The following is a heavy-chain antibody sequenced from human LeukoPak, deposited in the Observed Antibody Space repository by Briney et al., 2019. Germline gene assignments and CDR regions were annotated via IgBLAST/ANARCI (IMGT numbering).Heavy chain of an antibody. CDR3: ARQVVVVPAARYYYYYGMDV. Sequence: SETLSLTCSVSGASISGYYYNWIRQPPGKGLEWIGYVYYSGITNFNPSLKSRVTMSVDTSKNQFSLKLSSVTAADTAVYYCARQVVVVPAARYYYYYGMDVWGQGTTVTVSS. J-gene: IGHJ6*02. D-gene: IGHD2-2*01. V-gene: IGHV4-59*08. CDR1: GASISGYY. CDR2: VYYSGIT.